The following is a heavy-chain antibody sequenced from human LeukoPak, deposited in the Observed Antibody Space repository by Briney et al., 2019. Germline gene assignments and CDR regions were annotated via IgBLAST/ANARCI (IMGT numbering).Heavy chain of an antibody. D-gene: IGHD6-19*01. CDR2: ISSDGSNK. J-gene: IGHJ4*02. V-gene: IGHV3-30*18. CDR3: AKDGVFRQWLGGWQDY. Sequence: GRSLRLSCSASGFIFSSYGMHWVRQAPGKGLEWVAAISSDGSNKYYADSVKGRLTISRDNSKNTLYLEINSLRAEDTAVYFCAKDGVFRQWLGGWQDYWGQGTLVTVSS. CDR1: GFIFSSYG.